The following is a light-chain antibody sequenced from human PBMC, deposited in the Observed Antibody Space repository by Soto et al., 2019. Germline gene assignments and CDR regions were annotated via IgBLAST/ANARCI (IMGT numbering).Light chain of an antibody. CDR1: QSISSW. CDR3: QQYNSYSWT. J-gene: IGKJ1*01. V-gene: IGKV1-5*01. CDR2: DAS. Sequence: DIQMTQSPSTLSASVGDRVTITCRASQSISSWLAWYQQKPGKAPKLLIYDASSLESGVPSRFSGSGSVTEFPLTISSLQPDDFATYYCQQYNSYSWTFGQGTKGDIK.